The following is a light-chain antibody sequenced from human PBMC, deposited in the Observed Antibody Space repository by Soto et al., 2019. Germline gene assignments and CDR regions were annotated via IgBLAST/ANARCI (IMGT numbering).Light chain of an antibody. CDR2: GAS. Sequence: DIPMTQSPSSLSASVGDTVTITCRASESIRSYLNWYQQKPGKAPKLLIYGASTLLSGVPSRFSGCGSGTDFTLTISSLQPEDFATYYCQQSYSTPRFTFGPGTKVDIK. V-gene: IGKV1-39*01. CDR3: QQSYSTPRFT. CDR1: ESIRSY. J-gene: IGKJ3*01.